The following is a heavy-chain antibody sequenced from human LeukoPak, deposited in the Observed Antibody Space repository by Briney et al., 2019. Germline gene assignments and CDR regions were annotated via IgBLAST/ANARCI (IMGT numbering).Heavy chain of an antibody. CDR1: GRSISSYY. J-gene: IGHJ3*02. CDR3: ASPRRALWIQLCDQDDAFDI. CDR2: IYYSGST. D-gene: IGHD5-18*01. Sequence: SETLSLTCTLSGRSISSYYGSWIRQPPGKGLEWIGYIYYSGSTNYNPSLKSRVTISVDTPKNQFSLKLSSVTAADTAVYDCASPRRALWIQLCDQDDAFDIWGEGTIGTVSS. V-gene: IGHV4-59*12.